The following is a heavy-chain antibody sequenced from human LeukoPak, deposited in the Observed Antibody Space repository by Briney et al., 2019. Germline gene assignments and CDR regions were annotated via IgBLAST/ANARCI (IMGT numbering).Heavy chain of an antibody. J-gene: IGHJ4*02. CDR2: ISGGGVGT. CDR1: GFSFSSFA. Sequence: GRSLRLYCAASGFSFSSFAMTWVRQAPGKGLEWVSAISGGGVGTYYADSVKGRFTISRDNSKNTLHLQMNSLRADDTAVYYCARIGVAGANSDYWGQGTLVTVSS. D-gene: IGHD6-19*01. V-gene: IGHV3-23*01. CDR3: ARIGVAGANSDY.